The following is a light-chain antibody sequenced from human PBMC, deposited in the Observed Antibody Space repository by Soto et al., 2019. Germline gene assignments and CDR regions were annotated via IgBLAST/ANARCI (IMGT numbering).Light chain of an antibody. CDR2: GAS. V-gene: IGKV3-15*01. J-gene: IGKJ1*01. CDR3: QQYNNWWT. Sequence: DIVMTQSPAPLSVSPGERATPSCRASQSVSSNVAWYQQKPGQAPRLLIYGASTRATGIPARFSGSGSGTEFTLTISSLQSEDFAVYYCQQYNNWWTLGQGTKVDIK. CDR1: QSVSSN.